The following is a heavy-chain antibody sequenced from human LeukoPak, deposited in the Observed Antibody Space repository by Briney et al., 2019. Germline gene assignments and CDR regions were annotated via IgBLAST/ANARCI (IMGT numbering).Heavy chain of an antibody. V-gene: IGHV1-69*05. Sequence: SVKVSCKASGGTFSSYAISWVRQAPGQGLECMGRIISMFGTANYAQKFQGRVTITTDESTSTAYMELSSLRSEDTAVYYCARGVTMVRGVQYYNWFDPWGQGTLVTVSS. D-gene: IGHD3-10*01. CDR3: ARGVTMVRGVQYYNWFDP. CDR2: IISMFGTA. CDR1: GGTFSSYA. J-gene: IGHJ5*02.